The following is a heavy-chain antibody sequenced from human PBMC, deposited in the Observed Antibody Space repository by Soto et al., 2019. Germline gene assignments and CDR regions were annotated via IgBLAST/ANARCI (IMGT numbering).Heavy chain of an antibody. V-gene: IGHV3-23*01. D-gene: IGHD1-26*01. CDR1: GFTFSSFA. Sequence: EVQLLESGGGLVQPGGSLRLSCAASGFTFSSFAMNWVRQAPGKGLEWVSGITGGGDSTFYADSVKGRFTISRVQSKNTVYLQMNSLRAEDTAVYYCVKKIAGTTTSGAYWYFDLWGRGTLVTASS. J-gene: IGHJ2*01. CDR3: VKKIAGTTTSGAYWYFDL. CDR2: ITGGGDST.